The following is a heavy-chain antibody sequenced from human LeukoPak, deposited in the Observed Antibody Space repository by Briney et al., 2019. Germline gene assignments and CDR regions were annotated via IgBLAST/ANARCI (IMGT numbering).Heavy chain of an antibody. CDR2: IYYSGNT. D-gene: IGHD2-2*01. V-gene: IGHV4-39*01. CDR1: GGSISSTLYY. CDR3: VRHQLSTTSGEGPTFFDY. Sequence: PSETLSLTCTVSGGSISSTLYYWGWIRQPPGKGLEWIASIYYSGNTHYNPSLKSRVTISIDASKNQFSLRLTSVPAADTAIYYCVRHQLSTTSGEGPTFFDYWGQGTLVTVSS. J-gene: IGHJ4*02.